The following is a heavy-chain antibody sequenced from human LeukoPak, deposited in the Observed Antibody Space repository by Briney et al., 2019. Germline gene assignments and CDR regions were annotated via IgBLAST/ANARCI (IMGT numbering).Heavy chain of an antibody. CDR3: AKDFAQRVGAFDY. J-gene: IGHJ4*02. V-gene: IGHV3-33*06. Sequence: PGGSLRLSCAASGFTFSSYGMHWVRQAPGKGLEWVAVIWYDGSNKYYADSVKGRFTISRDNSKNTLYLQMNSLRAEDTAVYYCAKDFAQRVGAFDYWGQRTLVTVSS. CDR2: IWYDGSNK. CDR1: GFTFSSYG. D-gene: IGHD1-26*01.